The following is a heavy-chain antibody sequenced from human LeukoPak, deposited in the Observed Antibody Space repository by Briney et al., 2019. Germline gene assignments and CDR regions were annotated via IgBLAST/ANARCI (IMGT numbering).Heavy chain of an antibody. J-gene: IGHJ4*02. CDR3: ARIIVPERWYFDQ. CDR1: GFSFSSYG. Sequence: GGSLRLSCAASGFSFSSYGMTWVRQSPGKGLEWVSSISRDSSYIYYADSVKGRFTISRDNAQNSLYLQLDSLRVEDTAVYYCARIIVPERWYFDQWGQGTLVTVSS. V-gene: IGHV3-21*03. CDR2: ISRDSSYI. D-gene: IGHD1-26*01.